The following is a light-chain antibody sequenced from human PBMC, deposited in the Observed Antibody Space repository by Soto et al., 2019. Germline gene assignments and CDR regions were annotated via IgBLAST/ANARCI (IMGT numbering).Light chain of an antibody. CDR2: LGG. CDR3: RQLLQSPLT. V-gene: IGKV2-28*01. CDR1: QSLLYRDGYNY. Sequence: DIVMAQSPLSLPVTPGEPASISCRSSQSLLYRDGYNYLEWYLQKPGQSPQLLVYLGGNRASGVPDRFSGSGSGTDFTLKISRVEAEDVGVYYCRQLLQSPLTFRGRTKVEIK. J-gene: IGKJ4*01.